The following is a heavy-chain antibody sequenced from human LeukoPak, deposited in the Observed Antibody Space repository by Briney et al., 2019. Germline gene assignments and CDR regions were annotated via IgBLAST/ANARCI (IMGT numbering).Heavy chain of an antibody. CDR1: GFTVSSNY. Sequence: PGGSLRLSCAASGFTVSSNYMSWFRQAPGKGLEWVSVIYSGGSTYYADSVKGRFTISRDNSKNTLYLQMNSLRAEDTAVYYCARGQFLEWLYQVDGAFDIWGQGTMVTVSS. CDR2: IYSGGST. J-gene: IGHJ3*02. V-gene: IGHV3-66*02. D-gene: IGHD3-3*01. CDR3: ARGQFLEWLYQVDGAFDI.